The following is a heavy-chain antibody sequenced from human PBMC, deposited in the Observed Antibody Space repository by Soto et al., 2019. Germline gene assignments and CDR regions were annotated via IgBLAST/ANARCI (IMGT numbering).Heavy chain of an antibody. D-gene: IGHD3-9*01. CDR3: ANQIRYFDWFFPFDY. J-gene: IGHJ4*02. CDR2: ISYDGSNK. Sequence: QVQLVESGGGVVQPGRSLRLSCAASGFTFSSYAMNRVRQAPGKGLEWVAVISYDGSNKYYADSVKGRFTISRDNSKNTVYLQMSSLKTEDTAVYFCANQIRYFDWFFPFDYWGQGTLVTVSS. V-gene: IGHV3-30-3*01. CDR1: GFTFSSYA.